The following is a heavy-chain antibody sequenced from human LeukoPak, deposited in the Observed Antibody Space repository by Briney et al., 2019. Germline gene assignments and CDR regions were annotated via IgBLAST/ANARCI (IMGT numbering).Heavy chain of an antibody. J-gene: IGHJ3*01. CDR2: ISGGSAYI. V-gene: IGHV3-21*01. CDR3: ARGHSGSYQRTDAFDL. CDR1: GFTFSSYS. D-gene: IGHD1-26*01. Sequence: GGSLRLSCAASGFTFSSYSMNWVRQAPGKGLEWVSSISGGSAYIYYADSVKGRLTTSRDDAKKSLYLQMSSLRAEDTAVYYCARGHSGSYQRTDAFDLWGQGTTVTVSS.